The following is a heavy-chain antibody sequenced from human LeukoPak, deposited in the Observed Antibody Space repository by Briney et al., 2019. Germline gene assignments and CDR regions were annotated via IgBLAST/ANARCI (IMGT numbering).Heavy chain of an antibody. J-gene: IGHJ4*02. D-gene: IGHD3-10*01. Sequence: SVKVSCKASGGTFSSYAISWVRQAPGQGLEWMGRIIPILGIANYAQKFQGRVTITADKSTSTAYMELSSLRSEDTAVYYCARERHYYGSGSYYGYWGQGTPVTVSS. CDR3: ARERHYYGSGSYYGY. V-gene: IGHV1-69*04. CDR2: IIPILGIA. CDR1: GGTFSSYA.